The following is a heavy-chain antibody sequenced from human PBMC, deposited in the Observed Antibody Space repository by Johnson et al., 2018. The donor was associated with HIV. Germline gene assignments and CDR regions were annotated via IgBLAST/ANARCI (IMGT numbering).Heavy chain of an antibody. Sequence: VQLVESGGGLVKPGGSLRLSCGPSGFTVTTAWMNWVRQAPGMGLEWVGRIKSKTDGGTTDYADSVKDRFTISRDSAKNAVYLQMNNLGAEDTALYYCARGSSGAFDLWGRGTMVTVSS. CDR1: GFTVTTAW. V-gene: IGHV3-15*01. CDR3: ARGSSGAFDL. CDR2: IKSKTDGGTT. J-gene: IGHJ3*01. D-gene: IGHD6-6*01.